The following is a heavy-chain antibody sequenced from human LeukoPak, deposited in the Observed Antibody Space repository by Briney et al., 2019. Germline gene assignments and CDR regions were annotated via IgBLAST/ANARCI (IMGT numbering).Heavy chain of an antibody. CDR3: ASVPLYDSSGYYYLNAFDI. J-gene: IGHJ3*02. CDR2: ISAYNGNT. CDR1: GYTFTSYG. D-gene: IGHD3-22*01. Sequence: GASVKVSCKASGYTFTSYGISWVRQAPGQGLEWMGWISAYNGNTNYAQKLQGRVTMTTDTSTSTAYMELRSLRSDDTAVYYCASVPLYDSSGYYYLNAFDIWGQGTMVTVSS. V-gene: IGHV1-18*01.